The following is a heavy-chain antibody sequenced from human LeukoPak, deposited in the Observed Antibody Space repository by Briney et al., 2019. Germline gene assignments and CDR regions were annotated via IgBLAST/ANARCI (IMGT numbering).Heavy chain of an antibody. Sequence: SETLSLTCTVSGGSISTYYWSWIRQPPGKGLEWIGYVYYGGSTNYNPSLKSRVTISLDTSKNQFSLKLSSVTAADTAVYYCARDNRDVGATDYWGQGTLVTVSS. J-gene: IGHJ4*02. CDR1: GGSISTYY. CDR3: ARDNRDVGATDY. V-gene: IGHV4-59*01. D-gene: IGHD1-26*01. CDR2: VYYGGST.